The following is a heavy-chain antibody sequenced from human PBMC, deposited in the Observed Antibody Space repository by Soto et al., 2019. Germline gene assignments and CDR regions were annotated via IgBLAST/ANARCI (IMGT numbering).Heavy chain of an antibody. CDR2: ISSDSRYI. D-gene: IGHD2-2*01. CDR3: ARDTRTGYCTSTSCYYYGLDV. CDR1: VFTFSDFG. Sequence: PWWSLRLSCSASVFTFSDFGMNWFRQAPGKGLEWVSSISSDSRYINYADSVKGRFTISRDNAKNSVYLQMNSLRAEDTAVYYCARDTRTGYCTSTSCYYYGLDVWGQGTTVTVSS. J-gene: IGHJ6*02. V-gene: IGHV3-21*06.